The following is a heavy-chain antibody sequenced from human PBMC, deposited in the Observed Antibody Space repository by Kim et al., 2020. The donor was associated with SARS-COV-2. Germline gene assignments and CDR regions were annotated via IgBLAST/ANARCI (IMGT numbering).Heavy chain of an antibody. CDR1: GFTFSSYG. V-gene: IGHV3-33*01. CDR2: IWYDGSNK. J-gene: IGHJ4*02. D-gene: IGHD3-10*01. Sequence: GGSLRLSCAASGFTFSSYGMHWVRQAPGKGLEWVAVIWYDGSNKYYADSVKGRFTISRDNSKNTLYLQMNSLRAEDTAVYYCARDGPRSRQPRIWFGEHSGILHYFDYWGQGTLVTVSS. CDR3: ARDGPRSRQPRIWFGEHSGILHYFDY.